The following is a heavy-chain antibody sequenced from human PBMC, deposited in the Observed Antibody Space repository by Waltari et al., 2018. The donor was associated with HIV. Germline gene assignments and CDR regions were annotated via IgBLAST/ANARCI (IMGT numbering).Heavy chain of an antibody. V-gene: IGHV4-31*03. CDR3: ARGPYCGRDCYHFDF. CDR1: DDSVRSVNDA. D-gene: IGHD2-21*02. J-gene: IGHJ4*02. CDR2: INYSGAT. Sequence: QVQLQESGPGLVRPSQILSLTCPISDDSVRSVNDAWSWIRQHPERGLEWIGSINYSGATYYNPSLKSRLDMSIHTSRGQISLRLSSVTAADTAFYFCARGPYCGRDCYHFDFWGRGTLVAVS.